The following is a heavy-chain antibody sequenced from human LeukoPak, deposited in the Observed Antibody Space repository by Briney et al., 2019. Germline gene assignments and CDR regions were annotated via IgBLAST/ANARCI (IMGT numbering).Heavy chain of an antibody. CDR3: AKAGNYYDTTGHPGEDAFDM. J-gene: IGHJ3*02. CDR2: ISWNSGSI. V-gene: IGHV3-9*01. CDR1: GFTFGDYG. D-gene: IGHD3-22*01. Sequence: GGSLRLSCAASGFTFGDYGMHWVRQAPGKGLEWVSGISWNSGSIGYSDSVRGRFTISRDNAKNSLYLQLNSLRPEDTALYYCAKAGNYYDTTGHPGEDAFDMWGQGTKVTVSS.